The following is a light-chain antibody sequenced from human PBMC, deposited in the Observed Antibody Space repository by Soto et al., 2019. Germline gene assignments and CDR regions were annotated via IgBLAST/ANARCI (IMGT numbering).Light chain of an antibody. J-gene: IGLJ1*01. Sequence: QFALTQPASVSGSPGQSITISCSGTRSDIGSYNYVAWYQQFPGKTPKILIYGVSNRPSGVSSRFSGSKSGNTASLTISGLQAEDEADYYCISYTGSSTSYVFGSGTKVTVL. CDR1: RSDIGSYNY. V-gene: IGLV2-14*01. CDR3: ISYTGSSTSYV. CDR2: GVS.